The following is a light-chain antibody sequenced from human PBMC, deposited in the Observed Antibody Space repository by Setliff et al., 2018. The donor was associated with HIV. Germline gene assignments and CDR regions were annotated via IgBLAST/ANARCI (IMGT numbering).Light chain of an antibody. CDR1: SSDVGGYKY. CDR2: DVD. Sequence: QSVLTQPASVSGSPGQSITISCTGTSSDVGGYKYVSWYQQHPGKAPKVIIYDVDKRPSGVPERFSASRSGTTASLTISGLQADDEADYYCCSHAGTSFVFGIGTKVTVL. J-gene: IGLJ1*01. V-gene: IGLV2-11*01. CDR3: CSHAGTSFV.